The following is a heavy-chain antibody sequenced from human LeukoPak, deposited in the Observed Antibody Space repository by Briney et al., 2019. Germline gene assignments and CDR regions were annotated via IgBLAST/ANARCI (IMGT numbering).Heavy chain of an antibody. V-gene: IGHV3-9*01. CDR3: AKVKGEWELLNYFDY. D-gene: IGHD1-26*01. CDR2: ISGNSGSI. J-gene: IGHJ4*02. CDR1: GFTFDDYA. Sequence: PGRSLRLSCVVSGFTFDDYAMHWVRQAPGKGLEWVSGISGNSGSIGYADSVKGRFTISRDNAKNSLYLQMNSLRAEDTALYYCAKVKGEWELLNYFDYWGQGTLVTVSS.